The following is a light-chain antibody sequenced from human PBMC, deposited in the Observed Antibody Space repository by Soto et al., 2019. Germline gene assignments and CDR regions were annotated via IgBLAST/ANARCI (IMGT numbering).Light chain of an antibody. Sequence: AIRMTQSPSSLSASTGDRVTITCRASQGISNYLAWYQQKPGKAPNLLIFAASTLQSGVPSRFSGGGSGTDFTLTISCLQSEDFASYYCQQYHTYPYTFGQGTKVDI. CDR2: AAS. CDR3: QQYHTYPYT. J-gene: IGKJ2*01. CDR1: QGISNY. V-gene: IGKV1-8*01.